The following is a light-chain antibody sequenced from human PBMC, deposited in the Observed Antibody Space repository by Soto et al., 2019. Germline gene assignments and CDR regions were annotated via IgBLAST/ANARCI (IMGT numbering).Light chain of an antibody. CDR2: ATS. CDR3: QQYSSFPYT. V-gene: IGKV3-20*01. Sequence: IVLTQSPGTLSLSPGERATVSCRASETIGRAYFAWYQHRPGRTPRLVLSATSNRAAGIPDRFGGSGSGADFTLTISGVEPEDFAVYYCQQYSSFPYTFGQGTKLEIK. J-gene: IGKJ2*01. CDR1: ETIGRAY.